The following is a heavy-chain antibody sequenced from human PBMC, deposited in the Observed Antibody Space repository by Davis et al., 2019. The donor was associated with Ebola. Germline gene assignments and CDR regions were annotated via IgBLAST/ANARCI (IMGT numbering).Heavy chain of an antibody. CDR2: VSRSGDT. CDR3: ARTALTSISDSGLGYNYFDP. J-gene: IGHJ5*02. D-gene: IGHD4-17*01. Sequence: SETLSLTCAVSGGSFSGYFWSWIRQPPGKGLEWTGQVSRSGDTNYNPSVEGRVTILLDAPKNQFSLSLKSVTAADTAVYYCARTALTSISDSGLGYNYFDPWGQGTLVTVSS. V-gene: IGHV4-34*01. CDR1: GGSFSGYF.